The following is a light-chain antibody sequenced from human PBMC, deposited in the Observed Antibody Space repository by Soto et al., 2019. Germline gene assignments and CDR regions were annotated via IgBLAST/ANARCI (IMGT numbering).Light chain of an antibody. CDR2: DAS. J-gene: IGKJ4*01. V-gene: IGKV3-11*01. CDR3: NQRSNWPLT. Sequence: EIVLTQSPATLSLSPGERATLSCRASQSVSNSLAWYQQKVGQAPRLLIYDASNRATGIPARFSGSGSGTDFTLTISSLEPEDFAVYYCNQRSNWPLTFGGGTKVEIK. CDR1: QSVSNS.